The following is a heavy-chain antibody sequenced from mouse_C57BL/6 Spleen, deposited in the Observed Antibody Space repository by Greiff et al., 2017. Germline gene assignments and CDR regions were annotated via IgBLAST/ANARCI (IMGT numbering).Heavy chain of an antibody. Sequence: DVHLVESGGGLVKPGGSLKLSCAASGFTFSDYGMHWVRQAPEKGLEWVAYISSGSSTIYYADTVKGRFTISRDNAKNTLFLQMTSLRSEDTAMYYCARLGPGYFDYWGQGTTLTVSS. CDR1: GFTFSDYG. CDR3: ARLGPGYFDY. J-gene: IGHJ2*01. V-gene: IGHV5-17*01. CDR2: ISSGSSTI. D-gene: IGHD4-1*01.